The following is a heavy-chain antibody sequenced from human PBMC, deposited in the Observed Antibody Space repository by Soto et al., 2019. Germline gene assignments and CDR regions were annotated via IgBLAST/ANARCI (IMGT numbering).Heavy chain of an antibody. CDR2: INHSGST. CDR1: GGSFSGYY. Sequence: PSETLSLTCAVYGGSFSGYYWSWIRQPPGKGLEWIGEINHSGSTNYNPSLKSRVTISVDTSKNQFSLKLSSVTAADTAVYYCASYYMPRYYGMDVWGQGTTVT. J-gene: IGHJ6*02. D-gene: IGHD1-26*01. V-gene: IGHV4-34*01. CDR3: ASYYMPRYYGMDV.